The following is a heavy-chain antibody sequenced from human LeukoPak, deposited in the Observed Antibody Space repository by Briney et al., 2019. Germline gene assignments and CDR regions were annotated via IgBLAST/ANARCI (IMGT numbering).Heavy chain of an antibody. J-gene: IGHJ4*02. CDR3: ARDPLPYYYDSSGPDFDY. D-gene: IGHD3-22*01. CDR2: ISSSSSYI. CDR1: GFTFSSYS. V-gene: IGHV3-21*01. Sequence: PGGSLRLSCAASGFTFSSYSMNWVRQAPGKGLEWVSSISSSSSYIYYADSVKGRFTISRDNAKNSLYLQMNSLRAEDTAVYYCARDPLPYYYDSSGPDFDYWGQGTLVTVSS.